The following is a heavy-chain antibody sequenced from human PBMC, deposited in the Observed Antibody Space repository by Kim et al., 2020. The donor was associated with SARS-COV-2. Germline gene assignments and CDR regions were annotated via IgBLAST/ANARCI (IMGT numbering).Heavy chain of an antibody. V-gene: IGHV3-33*06. CDR1: GFTFTSYS. Sequence: GGSLRLSCAASGFTFTSYSMHWVRQAPGKGLEWVAVIWYDGSNKYYADSVKGRFTISRDNSKNTLYLQMNSLRAEDTAMYYCAKPLGWFGELSAGDYWGQGPLVTVSS. J-gene: IGHJ4*02. D-gene: IGHD3-10*01. CDR3: AKPLGWFGELSAGDY. CDR2: IWYDGSNK.